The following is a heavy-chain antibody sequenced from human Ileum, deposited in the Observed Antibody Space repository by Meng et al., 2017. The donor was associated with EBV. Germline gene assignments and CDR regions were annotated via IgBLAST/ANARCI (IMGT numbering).Heavy chain of an antibody. CDR2: IDQSGYT. CDR1: GGSFNDYY. V-gene: IGHV4-34*01. J-gene: IGHJ5*02. D-gene: IGHD4-23*01. Sequence: HVRLRQLGTGLLKPAETLSLPCAVYGGSFNDYYWTWLRQPPGKGLEWIGEIDQSGYTKFNPSLSSRATISRDTSNNQFSLRLNSVTAADTALYYCARYGRCNGNSFYCFDPWGQGTLVTVSS. CDR3: ARYGRCNGNSFYCFDP.